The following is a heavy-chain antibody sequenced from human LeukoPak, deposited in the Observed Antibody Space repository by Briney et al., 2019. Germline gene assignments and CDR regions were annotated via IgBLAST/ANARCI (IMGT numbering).Heavy chain of an antibody. V-gene: IGHV1-69*02. CDR1: GGTFSSCT. CDR2: IIPILGIA. D-gene: IGHD3-22*01. J-gene: IGHJ4*02. Sequence: ASVKVSCKASGGTFSSCTISWVRQAPGQGLEWMGRIIPILGIANYAQKFQGRVTITADKSTSTAYMELSSLRSEDTAVYYCASPGFYDSSGNGEGYWAQGTLVTVSS. CDR3: ASPGFYDSSGNGEGY.